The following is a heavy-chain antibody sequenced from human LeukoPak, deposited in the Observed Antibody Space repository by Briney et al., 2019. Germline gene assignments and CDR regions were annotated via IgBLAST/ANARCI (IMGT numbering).Heavy chain of an antibody. CDR2: ISSSGSNI. Sequence: GGSLRLSCVASGFTFSSYEMNWVRQVPGKGLEWVSYISSSGSNIYYADSVKGRFTISRDNAKNSLYLQVNSLRAEDTAVYYCAREAIVVVTANYFDYWGQGTLVTVSS. V-gene: IGHV3-48*03. D-gene: IGHD2-21*02. J-gene: IGHJ4*02. CDR3: AREAIVVVTANYFDY. CDR1: GFTFSSYE.